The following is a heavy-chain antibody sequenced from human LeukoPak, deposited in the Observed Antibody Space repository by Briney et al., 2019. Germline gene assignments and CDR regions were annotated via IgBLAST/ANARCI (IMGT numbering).Heavy chain of an antibody. CDR3: ARSDRYWGSYRSDAFDI. J-gene: IGHJ3*02. D-gene: IGHD3-16*02. V-gene: IGHV4-59*04. Sequence: PSQTLSLTCTVSGGSISSYYWSWIRQPPGKGLEWIGTIHHSGSTYYNPSLKSRVTISVDTSKNQFSLKLSSVTAADTAVYYCARSDRYWGSYRSDAFDIWGQGTMVTVSS. CDR1: GGSISSYY. CDR2: IHHSGST.